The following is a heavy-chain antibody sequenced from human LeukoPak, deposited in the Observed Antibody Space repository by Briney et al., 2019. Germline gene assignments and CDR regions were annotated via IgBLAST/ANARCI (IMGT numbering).Heavy chain of an antibody. CDR3: ASTRSLAVTAPDDY. CDR2: ISAYNGNT. Sequence: ASVTVSCKASGYTFTSYGISWVRQAPGQGLEWMGWISAYNGNTNYAQKLQGRVTMTTDTSTSTAYMELRSLRSDDTAVYYCASTRSLAVTAPDDYWGQGTLVTVSS. J-gene: IGHJ4*02. CDR1: GYTFTSYG. D-gene: IGHD2-21*02. V-gene: IGHV1-18*01.